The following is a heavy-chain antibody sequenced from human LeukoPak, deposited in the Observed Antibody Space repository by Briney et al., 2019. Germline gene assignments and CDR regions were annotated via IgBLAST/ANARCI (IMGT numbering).Heavy chain of an antibody. Sequence: GGSLRLSCAASGFTFSSYATHWVRQAPGKGLEWVAVISYDGSNKYYADSVKGRFTISRDNSKNTLYLQMNSLRAEDTAVYYCARDLKIFGVVIQYYFDYWGQGTLVTVSS. V-gene: IGHV3-30*04. CDR2: ISYDGSNK. D-gene: IGHD3-3*01. CDR3: ARDLKIFGVVIQYYFDY. CDR1: GFTFSSYA. J-gene: IGHJ4*02.